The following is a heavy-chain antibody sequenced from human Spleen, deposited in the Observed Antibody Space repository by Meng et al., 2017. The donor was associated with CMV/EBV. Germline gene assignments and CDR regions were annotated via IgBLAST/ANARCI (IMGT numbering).Heavy chain of an antibody. Sequence: AVSGGSISSSNLWTWVRQVPGKGLEWIGEIYHSGSTNYNPSLKSRVTISVDKFKNQFSLKVVSVTAADTAVYYCARGEQWLGTYYDSWGQGTLVTVSS. J-gene: IGHJ4*02. V-gene: IGHV4-4*02. D-gene: IGHD6-19*01. CDR2: IYHSGST. CDR3: ARGEQWLGTYYDS. CDR1: GGSISSSNL.